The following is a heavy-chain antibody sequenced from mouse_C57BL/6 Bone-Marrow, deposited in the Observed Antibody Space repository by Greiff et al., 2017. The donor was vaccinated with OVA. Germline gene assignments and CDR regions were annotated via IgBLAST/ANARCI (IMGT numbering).Heavy chain of an antibody. CDR1: GYTFTSYW. Sequence: QVQLQQPGAELVKPGASVKLSCKASGYTFTSYWMHWVKQRPGQGLEWIGMIHPNSGSTNYNEKFKSKATLTVDNSSSTAYMQLSSLTSEDYAVYYCARANEGRSDVGYFDVWGTGTTVTVSS. J-gene: IGHJ1*03. CDR2: IHPNSGST. D-gene: IGHD1-1*01. CDR3: ARANEGRSDVGYFDV. V-gene: IGHV1-64*01.